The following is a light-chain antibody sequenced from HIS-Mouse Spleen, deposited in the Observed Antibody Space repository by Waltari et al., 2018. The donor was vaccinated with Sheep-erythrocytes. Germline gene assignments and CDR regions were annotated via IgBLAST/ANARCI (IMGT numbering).Light chain of an antibody. Sequence: DIVMTQSPLSLPVTPGEPASISCRSSQSLLHSNGYNYLDWYLQKPGQAPRLLIYGASTRATGIPARFSGSGSGTEFTLTISSLQSEDFAVYYCQQYNNWPRTFGQGTKVEIK. V-gene: IGKV2-28*01. CDR2: GAS. J-gene: IGKJ1*01. CDR1: QSLLHSNGYNY. CDR3: QQYNNWPRT.